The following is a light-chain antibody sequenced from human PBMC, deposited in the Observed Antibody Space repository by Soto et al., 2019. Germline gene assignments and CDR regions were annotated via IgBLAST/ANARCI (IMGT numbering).Light chain of an antibody. CDR2: GAS. Sequence: EIVLTQSPGSLSLSPGERATLSCRASQSVSSSFFAWYQQKPGQAPRLLIYGASSRATGIPDRFSGGGSGTDFTLTISRLEPDDFAVYYCQQYASSVTFGQGTKVEIK. CDR3: QQYASSVT. J-gene: IGKJ1*01. V-gene: IGKV3-20*01. CDR1: QSVSSSF.